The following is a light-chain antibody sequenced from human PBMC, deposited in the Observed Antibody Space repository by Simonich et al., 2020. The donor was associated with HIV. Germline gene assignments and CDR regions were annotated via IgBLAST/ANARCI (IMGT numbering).Light chain of an antibody. CDR2: WAS. CDR1: QSVLYSSNNNNY. CDR3: QQYYSTPT. Sequence: DIVMTQSPDSLAVSLGERATINCKSSQSVLYSSNNNNYLAWYQQKPGQAPKLLIYWASTRESGVPDRFSGSGSGTDFTLTISSLQAEDVAVYFCQQYYSTPTFGQGTKVEIK. V-gene: IGKV4-1*01. J-gene: IGKJ1*01.